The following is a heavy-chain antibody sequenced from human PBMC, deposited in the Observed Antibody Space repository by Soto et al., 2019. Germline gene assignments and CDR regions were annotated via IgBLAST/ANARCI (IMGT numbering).Heavy chain of an antibody. CDR2: INSDGSRT. V-gene: IGHV3-74*01. D-gene: IGHD3-22*01. J-gene: IGHJ4*02. CDR1: GFTFSSYW. CDR3: ARGDGDYYDGNGYLGRH. Sequence: EVQLVESGGGIVQPGGSLRLSCAASGFTFSSYWMHWVRQAPGKGLVWVSRINSDGSRTSYADSAKGRFTISRDNAKNTVYLQMNSLRAEDPAVYYCARGDGDYYDGNGYLGRHWAQGTLVTVSS.